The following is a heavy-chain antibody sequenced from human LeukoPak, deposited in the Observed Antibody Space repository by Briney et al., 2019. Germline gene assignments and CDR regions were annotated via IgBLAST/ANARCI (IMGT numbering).Heavy chain of an antibody. V-gene: IGHV1-18*01. J-gene: IGHJ4*02. Sequence: GASVKVSCKASGYTFTSYGISWVRQAPGQGLEWMGWISAYNGNTNYAQKLQGRVTMTTDTSTSTAYMELRSLRSDDTAVYYCARDDLSSGFSLYYFDYWGQGTLVTVSS. D-gene: IGHD6-19*01. CDR3: ARDDLSSGFSLYYFDY. CDR2: ISAYNGNT. CDR1: GYTFTSYG.